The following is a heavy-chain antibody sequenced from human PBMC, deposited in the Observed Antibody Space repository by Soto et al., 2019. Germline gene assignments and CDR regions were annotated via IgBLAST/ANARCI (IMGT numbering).Heavy chain of an antibody. V-gene: IGHV3-15*07. D-gene: IGHD6-19*01. CDR1: RFNFSAAW. Sequence: GGSLRLSCVASRFNFSAAWLNWFRQAPGKGLEWVGRIKPKSEVGTADYAAPLKGRFTISRDDSQNTLRLQMDRLKTEDTAVYYCATAPYSSGPTWGLGALVTVSS. CDR2: IKPKSEVGTA. J-gene: IGHJ4*02. CDR3: ATAPYSSGPT.